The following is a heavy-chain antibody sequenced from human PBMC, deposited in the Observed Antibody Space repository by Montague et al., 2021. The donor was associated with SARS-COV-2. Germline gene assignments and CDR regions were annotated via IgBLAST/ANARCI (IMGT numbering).Heavy chain of an antibody. D-gene: IGHD3-10*01. Sequence: TLSLTCAVSGGSISSGGYSWNWIRQPPGKGLEWIRYIYHSGSTYYNPSLKRRVTISLDSSKNQFSLNLTSVPAADTAVYYCARGSMVRGGKVYYGVDVWGQGTTVTVSS. J-gene: IGHJ6*02. CDR2: IYHSGST. CDR3: ARGSMVRGGKVYYGVDV. V-gene: IGHV4-30-2*01. CDR1: GGSISSGGYS.